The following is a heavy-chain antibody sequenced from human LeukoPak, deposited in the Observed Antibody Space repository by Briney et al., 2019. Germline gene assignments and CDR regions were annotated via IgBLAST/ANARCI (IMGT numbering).Heavy chain of an antibody. Sequence: GGSLRLSCAASGFTFSGYWMLWVRQAPGKGLVWVSRINSDGGSTSYADSVKGRFTISRDNAKNTLYLQMNSLRAEDTAVYYCARDFTVRTYYYGMDVWGQGTTVTVSS. V-gene: IGHV3-74*01. CDR1: GFTFSGYW. CDR3: ARDFTVRTYYYGMDV. D-gene: IGHD2-8*01. CDR2: INSDGGST. J-gene: IGHJ6*02.